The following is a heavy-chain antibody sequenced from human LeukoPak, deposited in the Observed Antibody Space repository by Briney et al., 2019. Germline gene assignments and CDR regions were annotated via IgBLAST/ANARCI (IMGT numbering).Heavy chain of an antibody. Sequence: PGGSLRLSCAASRVTFSSYSMNWVRQAPGKGLEWVSSISSSSSYIYYADSVKGRFTISRDNPKNSLYLQMNSLRAEETAVYYCAKSMVRGVITRFDYWGQGTLVTVSS. CDR1: RVTFSSYS. CDR3: AKSMVRGVITRFDY. CDR2: ISSSSSYI. D-gene: IGHD3-10*01. J-gene: IGHJ4*02. V-gene: IGHV3-21*01.